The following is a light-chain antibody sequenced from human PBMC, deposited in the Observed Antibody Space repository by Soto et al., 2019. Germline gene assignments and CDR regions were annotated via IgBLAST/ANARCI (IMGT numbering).Light chain of an antibody. CDR2: RNN. CDR1: TSNIGSNY. Sequence: QSVLTQPPSASGTPGQGVTISCSGSTSNIGSNYVYWYQQLPGTAPKLLIYRNNQRPSGVPDRFSGSKSGTSASLAISGLRSADEADYFCATWDDSLNRFYVFGTGTQLTVL. V-gene: IGLV1-47*01. CDR3: ATWDDSLNRFYV. J-gene: IGLJ1*01.